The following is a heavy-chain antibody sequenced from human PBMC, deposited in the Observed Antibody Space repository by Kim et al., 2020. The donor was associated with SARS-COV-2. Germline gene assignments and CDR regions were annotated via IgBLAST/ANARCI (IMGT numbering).Heavy chain of an antibody. Sequence: GGSLRLSCARSGFTFSSFGMSWVRQAPGKGLEWVSAIRNSGDNTYHADSVKGRFTTSRDNSKNTLYLQMNSLRAEDTATYYCARRGREYYMDVWGKGTTVTVSS. CDR3: ARRGREYYMDV. D-gene: IGHD3-16*01. V-gene: IGHV3-23*01. J-gene: IGHJ6*03. CDR2: IRNSGDNT. CDR1: GFTFSSFG.